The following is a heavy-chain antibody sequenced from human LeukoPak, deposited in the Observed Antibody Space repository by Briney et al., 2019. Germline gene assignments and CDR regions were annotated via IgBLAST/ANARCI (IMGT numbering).Heavy chain of an antibody. Sequence: PSETLSLTCTVSGGSISSGGYYWSWIRQHPGKGLEWIGYIYYSGSTYYNPSLKSRVTISVDTSKNQFSLKLSSVTAADTAVYYCARGLGYCSSTSCYHDAFDIWGQGTMVTVSS. V-gene: IGHV4-31*03. CDR3: ARGLGYCSSTSCYHDAFDI. CDR1: GGSISSGGYY. CDR2: IYYSGST. D-gene: IGHD2-2*01. J-gene: IGHJ3*02.